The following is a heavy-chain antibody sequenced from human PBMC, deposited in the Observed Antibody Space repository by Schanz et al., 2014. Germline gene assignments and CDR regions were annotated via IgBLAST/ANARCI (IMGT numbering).Heavy chain of an antibody. D-gene: IGHD3-10*01. CDR1: GFNSDDYA. Sequence: EVQVVESGGGLVQPGGPLRLSCTASGFNSDDYAMHWVRQAPGKGLEWVSNIPWNGAAIGYAGSVRGRFTISRDSAKNSLYLQMNSLRPEDTALYYCAKGSRSGSKVMDVWGKGTTVTVSS. V-gene: IGHV3-9*02. J-gene: IGHJ6*03. CDR3: AKGSRSGSKVMDV. CDR2: IPWNGAAI.